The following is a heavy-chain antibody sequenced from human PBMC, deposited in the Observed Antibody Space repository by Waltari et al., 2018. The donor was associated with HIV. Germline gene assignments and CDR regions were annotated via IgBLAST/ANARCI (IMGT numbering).Heavy chain of an antibody. J-gene: IGHJ4*02. D-gene: IGHD4-17*01. Sequence: QVHLVESGGGVVQPGRSLRLSCAASGFTFSNHGIHWVRQAPGKGLEWVAVIWDDGSKRYYRDSVKGRFTISRDNSKNTLYLQMNSPRVEDTAVYYCVRDDYGTYWGQGTPVTVSS. CDR2: IWDDGSKR. CDR1: GFTFSNHG. CDR3: VRDDYGTY. V-gene: IGHV3-33*01.